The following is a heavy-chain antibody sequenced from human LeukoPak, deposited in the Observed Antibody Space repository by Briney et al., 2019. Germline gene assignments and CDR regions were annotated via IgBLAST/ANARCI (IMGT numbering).Heavy chain of an antibody. CDR3: TRAEEALYYDQWRYGGYYFDY. J-gene: IGHJ4*02. V-gene: IGHV3-49*03. Sequence: GGSLRLSCTASGFTFGDYAMSWFRQAPGKGLEWVGFIRSKAYGGTTEYAASVKGRFTISRDDSKSIAYLQMNSLKTEDTAVYYCTRAEEALYYDQWRYGGYYFDYWGQGTLVTVSS. CDR2: IRSKAYGGTT. D-gene: IGHD3-3*01. CDR1: GFTFGDYA.